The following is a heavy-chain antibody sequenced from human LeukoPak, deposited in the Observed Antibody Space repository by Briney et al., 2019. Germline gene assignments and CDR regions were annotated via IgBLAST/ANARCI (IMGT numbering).Heavy chain of an antibody. J-gene: IGHJ4*02. D-gene: IGHD1-26*01. Sequence: GGSLRLSCAASGFTFNSYSMNWVRQAPGKGLEWVSSISSSSSYIYYADSVKGRFTISRDNAKNSLYLQMNSLRAEDTAVYYCASEWEPYALKDYWGQGTLVTVSS. CDR2: ISSSSSYI. V-gene: IGHV3-21*01. CDR1: GFTFNSYS. CDR3: ASEWEPYALKDY.